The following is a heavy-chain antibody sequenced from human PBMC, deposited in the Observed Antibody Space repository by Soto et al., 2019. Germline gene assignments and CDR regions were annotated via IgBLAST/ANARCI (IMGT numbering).Heavy chain of an antibody. V-gene: IGHV1-18*01. CDR3: AREQTRWLKYGFDI. CDR1: GYTFNNFA. Sequence: QVQLVQSGPEVKKPGASVRVSCKASGYTFNNFAINWVRQAPGQGLEWLGWISPYNGETEYAQKFQGRVIMTTDASTSRAYLEVRSLRSDGTAEYYSAREQTRWLKYGFDIWGQGTMVIVSS. CDR2: ISPYNGET. J-gene: IGHJ3*02. D-gene: IGHD5-12*01.